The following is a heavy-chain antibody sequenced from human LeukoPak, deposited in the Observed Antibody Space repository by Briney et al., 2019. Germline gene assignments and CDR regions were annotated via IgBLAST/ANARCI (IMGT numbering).Heavy chain of an antibody. Sequence: GGSLRLSCSASGFTFSSYAMSWVRQAPGKGLEWVSAISGSGGSTYYADSVTGRFTISRDNSKNTLYLQMNSLRAEDTAVYYCAKDLLKITYYYGSGSPRTQTSFDHWGQGTLVTVSS. D-gene: IGHD3-10*01. CDR3: AKDLLKITYYYGSGSPRTQTSFDH. CDR2: ISGSGGST. J-gene: IGHJ4*02. V-gene: IGHV3-23*01. CDR1: GFTFSSYA.